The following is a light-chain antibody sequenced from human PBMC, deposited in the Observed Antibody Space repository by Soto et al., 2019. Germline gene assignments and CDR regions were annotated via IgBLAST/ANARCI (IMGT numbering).Light chain of an antibody. Sequence: DIQMTQSPSSMSASVGDRVTITCRASQSISSYLNWYQQKPGKAPKLLIYAASRLQSGVPSRFSGSGSGTEFTLTISSLQPEDFATYYCQQSYSIPSTFGPGTKVEIK. CDR2: AAS. J-gene: IGKJ1*01. CDR1: QSISSY. V-gene: IGKV1-39*01. CDR3: QQSYSIPST.